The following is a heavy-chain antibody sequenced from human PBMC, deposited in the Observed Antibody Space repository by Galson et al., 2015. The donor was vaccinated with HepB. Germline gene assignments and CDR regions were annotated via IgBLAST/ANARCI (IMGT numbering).Heavy chain of an antibody. CDR3: ARSRKLGMNFDY. D-gene: IGHD7-27*01. Sequence: PALVKPTQTLTLTCTFSGFSLSTSGVAVGWIRQPPGKALEWPALIYWNDDKRYSPSLKSRVTITKDTSKNQVVLTLTNMDPMDTGTYYCARSRKLGMNFDYWGQGTLVTVSS. V-gene: IGHV2-5*01. J-gene: IGHJ4*02. CDR2: IYWNDDK. CDR1: GFSLSTSGVA.